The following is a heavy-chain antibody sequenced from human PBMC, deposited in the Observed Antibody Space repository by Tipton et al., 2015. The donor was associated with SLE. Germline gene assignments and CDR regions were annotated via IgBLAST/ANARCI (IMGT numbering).Heavy chain of an antibody. D-gene: IGHD2-2*03. CDR2: IRSSGSTI. CDR1: GFTFSGSA. CDR3: AGSLDSIDAPDAFDI. Sequence: SLRLSCAASGFTFSGSAIHWVRQASGKGLEWVSYIRSSGSTIYYANSVKGRFTISRDNAKNSLYLQMNSLRVEDTAVYYCAGSLDSIDAPDAFDIWGQGTMVIVSS. V-gene: IGHV3-48*03. J-gene: IGHJ3*02.